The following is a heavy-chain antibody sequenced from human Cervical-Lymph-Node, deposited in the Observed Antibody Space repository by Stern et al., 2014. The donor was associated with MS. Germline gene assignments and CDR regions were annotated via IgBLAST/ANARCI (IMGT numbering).Heavy chain of an antibody. CDR3: ARSMIASTNYHYYYGMDV. V-gene: IGHV1-69*01. Sequence: MQLVESGAKVKKPGSSVKVSCKASGGTFNTYAISWVRQAPGQGLEWMGGIIPIFGAADYPQNFQGRVTITADESTSTAYMELNSLRSEDTAVYYCARSMIASTNYHYYYGMDVWGLGTTVTVSS. D-gene: IGHD2-21*01. CDR1: GGTFNTYA. CDR2: IIPIFGAA. J-gene: IGHJ6*02.